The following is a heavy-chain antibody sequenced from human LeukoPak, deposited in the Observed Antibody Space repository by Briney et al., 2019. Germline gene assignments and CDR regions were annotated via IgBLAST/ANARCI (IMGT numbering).Heavy chain of an antibody. D-gene: IGHD6-13*01. CDR2: IKPGGIT. Sequence: PSETLSLTCTVYGGSLSNYFWSWIRQAPGKGLEWIGEIKPGGITNYNPSLKSRVTISVDTSKNQFSLKLSSVTAADTAVYYCARSGSSSWYSQYNWFDPWGQGTLVTVSS. J-gene: IGHJ5*02. V-gene: IGHV4-34*01. CDR1: GGSLSNYF. CDR3: ARSGSSSWYSQYNWFDP.